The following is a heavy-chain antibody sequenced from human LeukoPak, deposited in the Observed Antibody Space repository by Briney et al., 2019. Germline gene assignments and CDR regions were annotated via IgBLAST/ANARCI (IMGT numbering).Heavy chain of an antibody. Sequence: PSETLSLTCSVSGDSISTSNSYWGWIRQPPGKGLEWIGSIYYSGSTYYNPSLKSRVTISVDTSKNQFSLKLSSVTAADTAVYYCARALPSMVRGVRSYYFDYWGQGTLVTVSS. CDR2: IYYSGST. J-gene: IGHJ4*02. CDR3: ARALPSMVRGVRSYYFDY. CDR1: GDSISTSNSY. D-gene: IGHD3-10*01. V-gene: IGHV4-39*07.